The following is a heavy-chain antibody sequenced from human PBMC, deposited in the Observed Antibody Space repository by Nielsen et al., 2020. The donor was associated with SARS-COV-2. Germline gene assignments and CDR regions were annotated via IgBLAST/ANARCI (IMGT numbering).Heavy chain of an antibody. D-gene: IGHD3-22*01. CDR3: ARQQAYYYDSSGYSQGADAFDI. CDR2: IYPDDSDT. V-gene: IGHV5-51*01. CDR1: GYSFTSYW. J-gene: IGHJ3*02. Sequence: GESLKISCKGSGYSFTSYWIGWVRQMPGKGLEWMGIIYPDDSDTRYSPSFQGQVTISADKSISTAYLQWSSLKASDTAMYYCARQQAYYYDSSGYSQGADAFDIWGQGTMVTVSS.